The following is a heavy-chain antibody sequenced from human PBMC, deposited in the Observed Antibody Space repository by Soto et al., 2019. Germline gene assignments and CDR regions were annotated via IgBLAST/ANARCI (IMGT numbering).Heavy chain of an antibody. CDR1: GGSISSSSYY. Sequence: SETLSLTCTVSGGSISSSSYYWGWIRQPPGKGLEWIGSIYYSGSTYYNPSLKSRVTISVDTSKNQFSLKLSSVTAADTAVYSCARQEQQLVFPQFDPWGQGTLVTVSS. CDR3: ARQEQQLVFPQFDP. J-gene: IGHJ5*02. V-gene: IGHV4-39*01. D-gene: IGHD6-13*01. CDR2: IYYSGST.